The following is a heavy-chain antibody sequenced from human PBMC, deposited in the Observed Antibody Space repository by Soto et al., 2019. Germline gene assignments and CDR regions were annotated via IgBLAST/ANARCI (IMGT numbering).Heavy chain of an antibody. J-gene: IGHJ6*02. D-gene: IGHD4-17*01. Sequence: QVQLVQSGAEVKKPGSSVKVSCKASGGTFSSYTISWVRQAPGQGLEWMGRIIPILGIANYAQKFQGRVTITAAKSTSTAYMELSSPRSEDTAVYCCAITTVTTPLYYYYYGMDVWGQGPTVTVSS. CDR3: AITTVTTPLYYYYYGMDV. CDR2: IIPILGIA. CDR1: GGTFSSYT. V-gene: IGHV1-69*02.